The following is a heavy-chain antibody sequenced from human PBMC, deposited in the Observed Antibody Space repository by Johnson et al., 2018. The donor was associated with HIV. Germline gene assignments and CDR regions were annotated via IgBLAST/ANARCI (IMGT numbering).Heavy chain of an antibody. CDR1: GFTFSSYW. V-gene: IGHV3-7*01. D-gene: IGHD6-19*01. Sequence: VQLVESGGGLVQPGGSLRLSCAASGFTFSSYWMSWVRQAPGKGLEWVANIKQDGSEKYYADSVKGRFTIFRDNAKNSLYLQMNSLRADDTAMYYCARDQYSSAWVGGGDAFDIWGQGTMVTVSS. J-gene: IGHJ3*02. CDR2: IKQDGSEK. CDR3: ARDQYSSAWVGGGDAFDI.